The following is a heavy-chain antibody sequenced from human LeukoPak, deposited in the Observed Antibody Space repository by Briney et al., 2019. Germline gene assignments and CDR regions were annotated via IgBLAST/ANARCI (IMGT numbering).Heavy chain of an antibody. CDR2: IYPDDSDT. CDR3: ARRSYYDSGGYYYDF. Sequence: GESLKISCKGSAYIFTNYWIAWVRQMPGKGLEWMGIIYPDDSDTRYSPSFQGQVTISADKSISTAYLQWSSLKASDTAMYYCARRSYYDSGGYYYDFWGQGTLVTVSS. J-gene: IGHJ4*02. V-gene: IGHV5-51*01. CDR1: AYIFTNYW. D-gene: IGHD3-22*01.